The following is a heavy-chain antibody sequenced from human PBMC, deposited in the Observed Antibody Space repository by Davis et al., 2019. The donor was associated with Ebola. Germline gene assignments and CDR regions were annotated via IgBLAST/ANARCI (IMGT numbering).Heavy chain of an antibody. V-gene: IGHV1-46*01. Sequence: ASVKVSCKASGYAFTNYLVHCVRQAPGQGLEWMGLIHPRDGNTIYAQTFQGRLTMTRDTATDTVDMELSSLTSDDTAVYYCAKEDESPDMWGQGTVVTVSS. CDR2: IHPRDGNT. CDR1: GYAFTNYL. CDR3: AKEDESPDM. J-gene: IGHJ4*02. D-gene: IGHD2-15*01.